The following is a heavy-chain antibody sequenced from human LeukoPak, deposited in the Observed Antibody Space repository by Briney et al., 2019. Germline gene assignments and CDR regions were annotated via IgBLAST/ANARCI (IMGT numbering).Heavy chain of an antibody. V-gene: IGHV3-23*01. CDR1: GFTFSTYT. Sequence: HSGGSLRLSCAASGFTFSTYTMSWVRQAPGKGLEWVSAVNGGGNTWYAGSVKGRFTISRDNSKNTLYLQMNSLRAEDMAIYYCAKERQAGDFTSDYWGLGTLVTVSS. J-gene: IGHJ4*02. CDR2: VNGGGNT. D-gene: IGHD4-17*01. CDR3: AKERQAGDFTSDY.